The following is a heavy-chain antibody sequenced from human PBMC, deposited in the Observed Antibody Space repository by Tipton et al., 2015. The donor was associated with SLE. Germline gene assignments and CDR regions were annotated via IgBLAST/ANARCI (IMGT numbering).Heavy chain of an antibody. J-gene: IGHJ4*02. CDR3: ARATVAGMGY. V-gene: IGHV4-34*01. D-gene: IGHD6-19*01. CDR1: GGSFSGYY. CDR2: INHSGST. Sequence: TLSLTCVVYGGSFSGYYWSWIRQPPGKGLEWIGEINHSGSTNYNPSLKSRVTISVDTSKNQFSLKLSSVTAADTAMYYCARATVAGMGYWGQGTLVTVSS.